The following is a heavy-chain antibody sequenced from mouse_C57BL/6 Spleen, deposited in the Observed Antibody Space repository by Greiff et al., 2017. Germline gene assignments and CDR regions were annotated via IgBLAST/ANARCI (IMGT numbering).Heavy chain of an antibody. CDR2: IWSDGST. Sequence: VKLVESGPGLVAPSQSLSITCTVSGFSLTSYGVHWVRQPPGKGLEWLVVIWSDGSTTYNSAHKTRLSISNDNSKSQVFLKMNSLQTDDTAMYYCARHDYYGSSYAMDYWGQGTSVTFSS. J-gene: IGHJ4*01. D-gene: IGHD1-1*01. V-gene: IGHV2-6-1*01. CDR3: ARHDYYGSSYAMDY. CDR1: GFSLTSYG.